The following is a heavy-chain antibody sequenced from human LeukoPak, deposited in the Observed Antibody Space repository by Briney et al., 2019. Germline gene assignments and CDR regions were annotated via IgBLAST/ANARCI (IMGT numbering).Heavy chain of an antibody. CDR3: ARGSLRVSMLRGVFDY. J-gene: IGHJ4*02. CDR2: ISAYNGNT. Sequence: ASVKVSCKASGYTFTSYGIRWVRQAPGQGLEWMGWISAYNGNTNYAQKLQGRVTMTTDTSTSTAYMELRSLRSDDTAVYYCARGSLRVSMLRGVFDYWGQGTLVTVSS. CDR1: GYTFTSYG. V-gene: IGHV1-18*04. D-gene: IGHD3-10*01.